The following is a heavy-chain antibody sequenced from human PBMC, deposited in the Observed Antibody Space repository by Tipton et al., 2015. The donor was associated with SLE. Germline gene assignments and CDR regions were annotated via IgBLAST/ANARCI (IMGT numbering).Heavy chain of an antibody. V-gene: IGHV1-18*01. CDR3: ASRYCIDGSCSPTYLDY. J-gene: IGHJ4*02. CDR1: GYTSTNYA. CDR2: INANYGNT. D-gene: IGHD2-15*01. Sequence: QVQLVQSGVEVKKPGASVKVSCKVSGYTSTNYAINWVRQAPGQGLEWMGWINANYGNTKSAQKFQGRLIITTDTSTTTAFMELESLRSDDTAVYYCASRYCIDGSCSPTYLDYWGQGTLVTVSS.